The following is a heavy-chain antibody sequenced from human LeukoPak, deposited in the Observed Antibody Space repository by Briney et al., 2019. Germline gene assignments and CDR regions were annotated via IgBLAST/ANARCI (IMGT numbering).Heavy chain of an antibody. CDR2: INPNSGGT. J-gene: IGHJ4*02. CDR1: GYTFTGYY. CDR3: ARSPFYYYDSSGYYYFDY. Sequence: ASVKVSCKASGYTFTGYYMHWVRQAPGQGLGWMGWINPNSGGTNYAQKFQGRVTMTRDTSISTAYMELSRLRSDDTAVYYCARSPFYYYDSSGYYYFDYWGQGTLVTVSS. D-gene: IGHD3-22*01. V-gene: IGHV1-2*02.